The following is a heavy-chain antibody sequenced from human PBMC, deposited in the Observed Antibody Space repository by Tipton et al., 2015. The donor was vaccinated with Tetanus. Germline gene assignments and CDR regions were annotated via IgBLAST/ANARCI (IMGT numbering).Heavy chain of an antibody. CDR1: GGSITGYF. D-gene: IGHD5-24*01. V-gene: IGHV4-4*07. Sequence: TLSLTCSVSGGSITGYFWSWIRQPAGKGLEGIGNIYSSENSKYNPSLKSQATKSVYTFKKQCSLMLSPVTAADPAVYYCARHPQTSNNLDYLCQGTLVTVSS. CDR3: ARHPQTSNNLDY. J-gene: IGHJ4*02. CDR2: IYSSENS.